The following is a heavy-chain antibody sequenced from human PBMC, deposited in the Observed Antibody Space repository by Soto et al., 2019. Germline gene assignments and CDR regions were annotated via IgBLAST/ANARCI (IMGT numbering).Heavy chain of an antibody. Sequence: EVELLESGGGSIQPGGSLRLSCAASGFTFSTYTMNWVRQAPGRGLEWISTISDAGRSTFYADSVKGRVIVSRDTSKNTHFLEMTRLRLDDTAVYYCAKDDVATDCGLSSCHATSFDFWVQGVLVAVSS. CDR3: AKDDVATDCGLSSCHATSFDF. CDR2: ISDAGRST. D-gene: IGHD2-21*01. J-gene: IGHJ4*02. CDR1: GFTFSTYT. V-gene: IGHV3-23*01.